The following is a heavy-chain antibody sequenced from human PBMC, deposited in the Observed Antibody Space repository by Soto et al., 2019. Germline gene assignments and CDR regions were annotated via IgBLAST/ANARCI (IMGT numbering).Heavy chain of an antibody. Sequence: ASVKVSCKVSGYTLTELSMHWVRQAPGKGLEWMGGFDPEDGETIYAQKFQGRVTMTEDTSTDTAYMELSSLRSEDTAVYYCATVVGAQYYFDDWGQGTLVTVSS. D-gene: IGHD1-26*01. CDR3: ATVVGAQYYFDD. CDR1: GYTLTELS. V-gene: IGHV1-24*01. J-gene: IGHJ4*02. CDR2: FDPEDGET.